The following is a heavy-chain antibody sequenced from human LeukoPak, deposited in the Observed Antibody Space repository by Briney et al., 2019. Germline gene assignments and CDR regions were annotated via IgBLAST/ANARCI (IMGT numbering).Heavy chain of an antibody. CDR3: ARGRAAAGTYY. V-gene: IGHV4-39*07. Sequence: SETLSLTCTVSGGSISSSSYYWGWIRQPPGKGLEWIGSIYYSGSTYYNPSLKSRVTISVDTSKNQFSLKLSSVTAADTAVYYYARGRAAAGTYYWGQGTLVTVSS. CDR1: GGSISSSSYY. D-gene: IGHD6-13*01. J-gene: IGHJ4*02. CDR2: IYYSGST.